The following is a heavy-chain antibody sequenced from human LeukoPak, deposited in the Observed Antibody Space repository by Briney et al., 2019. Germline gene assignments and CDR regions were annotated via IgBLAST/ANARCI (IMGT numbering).Heavy chain of an antibody. CDR3: ARAGTRGDFDY. J-gene: IGHJ4*02. V-gene: IGHV1-2*02. CDR1: GYPFTGYY. Sequence: ASVKVSCKASGYPFTGYYVHWVRQAPGQGLGWMGCINPDSGGANYAQKFQGRVTMTRDTSISTAYIELTSDDRAVYYCARAGTRGDFDYWGQGTLVIVSS. D-gene: IGHD1-14*01. CDR2: INPDSGGA.